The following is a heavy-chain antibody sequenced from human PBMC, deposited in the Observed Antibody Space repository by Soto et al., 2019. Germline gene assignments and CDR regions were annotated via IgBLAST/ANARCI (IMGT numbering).Heavy chain of an antibody. J-gene: IGHJ2*01. D-gene: IGHD2-15*01. CDR1: GGSISRSNW. V-gene: IGHV4-4*02. Sequence: QVELQESGPGLVKPSETLSPICAVSGGSISRSNWWSWVRHPPGKGLEWIGEIYHSGLTDYNPSLKSRVTMSIDKSKNQFSLNLTSVTAADTAVYYCTRVLAALGNRWYLDLWGRGTLVSVSS. CDR2: IYHSGLT. CDR3: TRVLAALGNRWYLDL.